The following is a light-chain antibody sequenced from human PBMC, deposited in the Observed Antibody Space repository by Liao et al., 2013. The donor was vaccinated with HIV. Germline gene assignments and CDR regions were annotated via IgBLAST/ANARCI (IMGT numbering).Light chain of an antibody. Sequence: ELTQPPSVSVSPGQTASITCSGIELGEKYASWYQQRPGQSPVLVIYQDRKRPSGIPERFSGSSSGTTVTLTISGVQAEDEADYYCQSADSNDAVFGGGTKLTVL. CDR1: ELGEKY. CDR3: QSADSNDAV. CDR2: QDR. J-gene: IGLJ2*01. V-gene: IGLV3-25*03.